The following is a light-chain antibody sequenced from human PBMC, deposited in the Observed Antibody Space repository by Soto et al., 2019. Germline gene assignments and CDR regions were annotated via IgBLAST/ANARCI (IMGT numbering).Light chain of an antibody. Sequence: DIQMTQSPTSLSASVGDRVTITCRASQGIRSFVAWYQQKPGKAPKLLIYAASTLQSGVPSRFSGSGSGTDFTLTINSLQPEDVATYSCQKYSSVPVFGPGTKVEIK. CDR3: QKYSSVPV. CDR1: QGIRSF. V-gene: IGKV1-27*01. J-gene: IGKJ3*01. CDR2: AAS.